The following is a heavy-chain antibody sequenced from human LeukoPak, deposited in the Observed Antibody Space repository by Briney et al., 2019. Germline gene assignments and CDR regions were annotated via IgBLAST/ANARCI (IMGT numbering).Heavy chain of an antibody. CDR2: INPDGSDT. V-gene: IGHV3-7*01. CDR3: VGWGVEAGMDS. D-gene: IGHD6-19*01. J-gene: IGHJ4*02. CDR1: GFTFSSYW. Sequence: PGGSLRLSCEASGFTFSSYWMGWVRQAPGKGLEWVANINPDGSDTYYVDSVKGRFTISRDNAKKSMFLQMNSLRAEETAFYYCVGWGVEAGMDSWGQGTLVTVSS.